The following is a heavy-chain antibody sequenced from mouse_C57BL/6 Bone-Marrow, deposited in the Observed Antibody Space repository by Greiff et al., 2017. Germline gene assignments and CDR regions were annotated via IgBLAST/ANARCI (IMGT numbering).Heavy chain of an antibody. CDR2: INPGSGGT. V-gene: IGHV1-54*01. Sequence: VQLQQSGAELVRPGTSVKVSCKASGYAFTNYLIEWVKQRPGQGLEWIGVINPGSGGTNYNEKFKGKATLTADKSSSIAYMQLSSLTSEDSAVYFCARSKNWDSWFAYWGQGTLVTVSA. CDR1: GYAFTNYL. J-gene: IGHJ3*01. CDR3: ARSKNWDSWFAY. D-gene: IGHD4-1*01.